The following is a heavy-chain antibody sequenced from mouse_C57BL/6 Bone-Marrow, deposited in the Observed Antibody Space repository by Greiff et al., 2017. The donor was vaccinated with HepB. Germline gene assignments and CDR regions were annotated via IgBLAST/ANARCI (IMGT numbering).Heavy chain of an antibody. D-gene: IGHD1-1*01. Sequence: QVQLQQPGAELVKPGASVKMSCKASGYTFTSYWITWVKQRPGQGLEWIGDIYPGSGSTNCNEKFKSKATLTVDTSSSTAYMQLSSLTSEDSAVYYCARYYYGSSYWYFDVWGTGTTVTVSS. CDR2: IYPGSGST. CDR3: ARYYYGSSYWYFDV. V-gene: IGHV1-55*01. J-gene: IGHJ1*03. CDR1: GYTFTSYW.